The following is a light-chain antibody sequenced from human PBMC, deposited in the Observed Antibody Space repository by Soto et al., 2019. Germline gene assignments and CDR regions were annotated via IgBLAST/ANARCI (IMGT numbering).Light chain of an antibody. Sequence: EIVLTQSPATLSLSPGERATLSCRASQSVSSHLAWYQQKPGQAPRLLIYDASNRATGTPDRFSGSGSGTDFTLTISSLEPEDFAVYYCQERTNWPPSWTFGQGTKWISN. CDR1: QSVSSH. CDR2: DAS. J-gene: IGKJ1*01. CDR3: QERTNWPPSWT. V-gene: IGKV3-11*01.